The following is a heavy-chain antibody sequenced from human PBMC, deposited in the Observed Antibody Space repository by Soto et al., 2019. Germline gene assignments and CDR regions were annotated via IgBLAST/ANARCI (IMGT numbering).Heavy chain of an antibody. CDR3: ARARTWIQLWLPYYYYMDV. V-gene: IGHV1-46*01. J-gene: IGHJ6*03. CDR2: INPSGGST. Sequence: ASVKVSCKASGYTFTSYYMHWVRQAPGQGLEWMGIINPSGGSTSYAQKFQGRVTMTRDTSTSTVYMELSSLRSEDTAVYYCARARTWIQLWLPYYYYMDVRGKGTTVTVSS. D-gene: IGHD5-18*01. CDR1: GYTFTSYY.